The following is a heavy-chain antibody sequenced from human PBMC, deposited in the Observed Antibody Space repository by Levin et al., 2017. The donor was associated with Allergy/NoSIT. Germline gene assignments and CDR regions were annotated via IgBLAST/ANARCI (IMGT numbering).Heavy chain of an antibody. D-gene: IGHD2-21*02. J-gene: IGHJ4*02. CDR3: AIRGASGDSFGYYFDY. CDR1: GYSFPSYW. Sequence: GESLKISCKGSGYSFPSYWIGWVRQMPGKGLEWMGIIYPGDSDTRYTPSFQGQVTISVDKSISTAYLQWSSLKASDTAMYYCAIRGASGDSFGYYFDYGGRGTLVTVSS. V-gene: IGHV5-51*01. CDR2: IYPGDSDT.